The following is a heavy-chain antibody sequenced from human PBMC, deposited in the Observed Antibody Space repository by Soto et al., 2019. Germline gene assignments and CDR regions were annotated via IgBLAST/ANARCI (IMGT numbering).Heavy chain of an antibody. CDR2: INHGGST. CDR3: ARGGYDFWSGYPRRAYGMDV. J-gene: IGHJ6*02. Sequence: PSETLSLTCAVYGGSFSGYYWSWIRQPPGKGLEWIGEINHGGSTNYNPSLKSRVTISVDTSKNQFSLKLSSVTAADTAVYYCARGGYDFWSGYPRRAYGMDVWGQGTTVTVSS. D-gene: IGHD3-3*01. V-gene: IGHV4-34*01. CDR1: GGSFSGYY.